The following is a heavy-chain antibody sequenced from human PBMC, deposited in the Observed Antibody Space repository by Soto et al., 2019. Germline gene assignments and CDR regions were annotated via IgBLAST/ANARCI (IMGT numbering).Heavy chain of an antibody. CDR2: FDPEDGET. Sequence: ASVKVSCKVSGYTLTELSMHWVRQAPGKGLEWMGGFDPEDGETIYAQKFQGRVTMTEDTSTDTAYMELSSLRSEDTAVYYCATGGHNWNSRYYYYYMDVWGKGTTVTVSS. CDR1: GYTLTELS. J-gene: IGHJ6*03. CDR3: ATGGHNWNSRYYYYYMDV. D-gene: IGHD1-7*01. V-gene: IGHV1-24*01.